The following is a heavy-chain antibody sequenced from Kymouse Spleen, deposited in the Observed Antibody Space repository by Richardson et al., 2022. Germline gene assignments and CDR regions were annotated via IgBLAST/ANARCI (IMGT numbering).Heavy chain of an antibody. CDR1: GGSFSGYY. CDR2: INHSGST. J-gene: IGHJ6*02. Sequence: QVQLQQWGAGLLKPSETLSLTCAVYGGSFSGYYWSWIRQPPGKGLEWIGEINHSGSTNYNPSLKSRVTISVDTSKNQFSLKLSSVTAADTAVYYCARGFEYSSSGDYYYGMDVWGQGTTVTVSS. V-gene: IGHV4-34*01. CDR3: ARGFEYSSSGDYYYGMDV. D-gene: IGHD6-6*01.